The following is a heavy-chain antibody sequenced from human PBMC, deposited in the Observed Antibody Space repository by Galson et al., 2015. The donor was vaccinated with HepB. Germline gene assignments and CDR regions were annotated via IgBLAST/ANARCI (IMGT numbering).Heavy chain of an antibody. CDR3: AREGKKFGELVGMDV. J-gene: IGHJ6*02. CDR2: IYFTGST. CDR1: GGSISNLY. V-gene: IGHV4-59*11. D-gene: IGHD3-10*01. Sequence: SEPLSLTCTVSGGSISNLYWSWIRQPPGKGLEWIGHIYFTGSTNYIPSLKSRAIISLDTSKSQFSLKLTSVTAADTAVYYCAREGKKFGELVGMDVWGQGTTVTVSS.